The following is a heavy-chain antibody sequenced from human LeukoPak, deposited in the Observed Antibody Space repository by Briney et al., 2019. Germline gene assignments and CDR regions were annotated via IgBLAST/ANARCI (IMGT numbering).Heavy chain of an antibody. D-gene: IGHD3-10*01. V-gene: IGHV4-39*01. CDR3: AGGEYYYGSGSYQEYYFDY. CDR2: IYYSGTT. Sequence: SETLSLTCTVSSGSISSSHYYWDWIRQPPGMGLEWIGIIYYSGTTYYNPSLESRATISVDASKNQFYLMLNSVTAADTAVYYCAGGEYYYGSGSYQEYYFDYWGQGTLVTVTS. CDR1: SGSISSSHYY. J-gene: IGHJ4*02.